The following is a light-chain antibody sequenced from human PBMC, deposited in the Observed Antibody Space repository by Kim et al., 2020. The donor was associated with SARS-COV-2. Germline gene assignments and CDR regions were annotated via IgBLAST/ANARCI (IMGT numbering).Light chain of an antibody. CDR3: AAWDDSLNGWV. J-gene: IGLJ3*02. CDR1: SSNIGGNT. CDR2: TND. Sequence: QSVLTQPPSTSGTPGQRVTISCSGVSSNIGGNTVSWYQQVPGTAPKLLIYTNDQRPSGVPDRFSASKSGTSASLAIIGLQPEDETDYYCAAWDDSLNGWVFGGGTKVTVL. V-gene: IGLV1-44*01.